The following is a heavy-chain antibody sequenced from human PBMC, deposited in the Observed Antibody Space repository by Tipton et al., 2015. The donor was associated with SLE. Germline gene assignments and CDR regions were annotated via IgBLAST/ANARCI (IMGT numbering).Heavy chain of an antibody. V-gene: IGHV4-31*03. J-gene: IGHJ3*02. CDR2: IYYSGST. Sequence: TLSLTCTVSGGSISSGDYYWSWIRQHPGKGLEWIGYIYYSGSTYYNPSLKSRVTISVDTSKNQFSLKLSSVTAADTAVYYCARDRMAGHHDAFDIWGQGTMVTVSS. CDR3: ARDRMAGHHDAFDI. D-gene: IGHD5-24*01. CDR1: GGSISSGDYY.